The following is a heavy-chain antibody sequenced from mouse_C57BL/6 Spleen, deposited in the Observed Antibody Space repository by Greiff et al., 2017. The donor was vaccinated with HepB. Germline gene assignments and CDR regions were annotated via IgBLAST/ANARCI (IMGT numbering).Heavy chain of an antibody. CDR3: ARFDYYSNYSYFDY. J-gene: IGHJ2*01. CDR2: IDPSDSET. D-gene: IGHD2-5*01. Sequence: QVQLQQPGAELVRPGSSVKLSCKASGYTFTSYWMHWVKQRPIQGLEWIGNIDPSDSETHYNQKFKDKATLTVDKSSSTAYMQLSSLTSEDSAVYYCARFDYYSNYSYFDYWGQGTTLTVSS. V-gene: IGHV1-52*01. CDR1: GYTFTSYW.